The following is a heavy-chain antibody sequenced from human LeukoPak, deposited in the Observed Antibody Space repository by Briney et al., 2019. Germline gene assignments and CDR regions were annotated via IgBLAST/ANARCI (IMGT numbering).Heavy chain of an antibody. V-gene: IGHV3-23*01. CDR3: ASGSFCTNGVCYKGFDY. CDR1: GFTFSSYA. CDR2: ISGSGGTT. J-gene: IGHJ4*02. Sequence: GGSLRLSCAASGFTFSSYAMTWVRQAPGKGLEWVSGISGSGGTTYYADSVKGRFTISRDNAKNTLFLQMNSLRAEDTAVYYCASGSFCTNGVCYKGFDYWGQGTLVSVSS. D-gene: IGHD2-8*01.